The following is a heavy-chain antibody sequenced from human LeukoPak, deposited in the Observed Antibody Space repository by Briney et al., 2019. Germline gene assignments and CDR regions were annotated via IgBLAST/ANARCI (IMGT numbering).Heavy chain of an antibody. D-gene: IGHD1-26*01. J-gene: IGHJ4*02. Sequence: GGSLRLSCAASGFTFSSYSMNWVRQAPGKGLEWVANIGRDGRETKYVDSVKGRFSISRDNTKNSLYLQINSLRAEDTAVYYCARQYSGSLLFFDYWGQGILVTVSS. V-gene: IGHV3-7*01. CDR2: IGRDGRET. CDR1: GFTFSSYS. CDR3: ARQYSGSLLFFDY.